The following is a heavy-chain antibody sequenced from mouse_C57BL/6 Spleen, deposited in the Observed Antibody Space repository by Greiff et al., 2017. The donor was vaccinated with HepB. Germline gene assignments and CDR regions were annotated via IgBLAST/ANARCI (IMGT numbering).Heavy chain of an antibody. CDR2: ISYDGSN. CDR3: ARDEYYGSSYTSYYYAMDY. Sequence: EVHLVESGPGLVKPSQSLSLTCSVTGYSITSGYYWNWIRQFPGNKLEWMGYISYDGSNNYIPSLKNRISITRDTSKNQFFLKLNSVTTEDTATYYCARDEYYGSSYTSYYYAMDYWGQGTSVTVSS. CDR1: GYSITSGYY. V-gene: IGHV3-6*01. D-gene: IGHD1-1*01. J-gene: IGHJ4*01.